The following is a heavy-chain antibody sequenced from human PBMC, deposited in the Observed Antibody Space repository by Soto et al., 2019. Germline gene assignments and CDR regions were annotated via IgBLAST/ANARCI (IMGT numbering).Heavy chain of an antibody. D-gene: IGHD1-1*01. J-gene: IGHJ3*01. CDR2: LYDVDGS. CDR3: ATWHEREHAFDV. V-gene: IGHV3-53*01. Sequence: DVQLVESGGCLIQPGESLRLSCAAFGLTISGKKYVAWVRQAPGKGLEWVSALYDVDGSFYADSVTGRFTTSSDSSTTTVYLQMNDLRPDDTAVYYCATWHEREHAFDVWGQGTTVTISS. CDR1: GLTISGKKY.